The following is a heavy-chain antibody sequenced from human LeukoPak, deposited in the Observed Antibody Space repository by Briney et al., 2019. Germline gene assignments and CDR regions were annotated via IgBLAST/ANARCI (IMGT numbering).Heavy chain of an antibody. D-gene: IGHD3-22*01. Sequence: SETLSLTCAVYGGSFSDYYWSWIRQSPGKGLGWIGEINHSGSTNYNPSLKSRVTISIDTSKNQFSLKLSSVTAADTAVYYCARQRGYHYDSTTNRFSDLWGQGTRVTVSS. CDR2: INHSGST. CDR1: GGSFSDYY. CDR3: ARQRGYHYDSTTNRFSDL. V-gene: IGHV4-34*01. J-gene: IGHJ5*02.